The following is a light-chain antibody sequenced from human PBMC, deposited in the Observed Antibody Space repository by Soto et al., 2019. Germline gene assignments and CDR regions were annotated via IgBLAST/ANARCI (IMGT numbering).Light chain of an antibody. CDR3: CSYAGSRGLV. V-gene: IGLV2-11*01. J-gene: IGLJ2*01. CDR2: DVI. CDR1: RSDIGGYNF. Sequence: QSALTQPRSVSGSPGQSVTISCTGTRSDIGGYNFVSWYQQHPGQAPKLIIYDVIKRPSGVPDRFSGSKSGNTASLTIYGLQAEDEADYYCCSYAGSRGLVFGGGTKLTVL.